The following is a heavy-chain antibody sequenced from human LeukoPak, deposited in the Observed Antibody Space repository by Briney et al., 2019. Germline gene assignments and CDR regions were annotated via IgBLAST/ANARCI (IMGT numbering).Heavy chain of an antibody. CDR2: IWYDGSNK. J-gene: IGHJ3*02. D-gene: IGHD2-21*01. CDR3: ARDGYCGGDWYSVGAFDI. Sequence: GGSLRLSCAASGFTFSSYGMHWVRQAPGKGLEWVAVIWYDGSNKYYADSVKGRFTISRDNSKNTLYLQMNSLRAEDTAVYYCARDGYCGGDWYSVGAFDIWGQGTMVTVSS. V-gene: IGHV3-33*01. CDR1: GFTFSSYG.